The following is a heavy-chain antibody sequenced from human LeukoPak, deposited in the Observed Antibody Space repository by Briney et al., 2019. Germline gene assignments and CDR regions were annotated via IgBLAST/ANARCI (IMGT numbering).Heavy chain of an antibody. J-gene: IGHJ4*02. CDR3: ARDDSGSFYFDY. CDR1: GGSISSGSYY. D-gene: IGHD1-26*01. CDR2: IYTSGST. Sequence: SETLSLTCTVSGGSISSGSYYWSWIRQPAGKGLEWIGRIYTSGSTNYNPSLKSRVTISVDTSKNQFSLKLSSVTAADMAVYYCARDDSGSFYFDYWGQGTLVTVSS. V-gene: IGHV4-61*02.